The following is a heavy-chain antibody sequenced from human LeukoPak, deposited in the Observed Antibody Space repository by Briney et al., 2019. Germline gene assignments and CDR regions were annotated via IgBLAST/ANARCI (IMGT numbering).Heavy chain of an antibody. CDR2: IYTSGST. D-gene: IGHD2-2*02. V-gene: IGHV4-4*07. CDR1: GGSISSYY. J-gene: IGHJ5*02. CDR3: ARAAPKYCSSTSCYTWDWFDP. Sequence: KPSETLSLTCTVSGGSISSYYWSWIRQPAGKGLEWIGRIYTSGSTNYNPSLKSRVTMSVDTSKNQFSLKLSSVTAADTAVYYCARAAPKYCSSTSCYTWDWFDPWGQGTLVTVSS.